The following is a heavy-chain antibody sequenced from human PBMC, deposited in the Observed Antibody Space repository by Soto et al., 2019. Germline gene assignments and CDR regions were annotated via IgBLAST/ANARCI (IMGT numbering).Heavy chain of an antibody. CDR1: GFTFSSYS. V-gene: IGHV3-21*01. CDR2: ISSSSSYI. Sequence: GGSLRLSCAASGFTFSSYSMNWVRQAPGKGLEWVSSISSSSSYIYYADSVKGRFTISRDNAKNSLYLQMNSLRAEDTAVYYCARVRELLWFGELSPNRYYSMDVWGQGTTVTVSS. J-gene: IGHJ6*02. CDR3: ARVRELLWFGELSPNRYYSMDV. D-gene: IGHD3-10*01.